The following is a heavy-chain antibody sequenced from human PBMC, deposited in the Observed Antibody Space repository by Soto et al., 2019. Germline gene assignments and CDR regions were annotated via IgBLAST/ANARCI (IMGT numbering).Heavy chain of an antibody. Sequence: GGSLRLSCAASGFTFSSYSMNWVRQAPGKGLEWVSYISSSSSTIYYADSVKGRFTISRDNAKNSLYLQMNSLRDEDTAVYYCARDPVEFGELSGYYGMDVWGQGTTVTVSS. CDR3: ARDPVEFGELSGYYGMDV. CDR2: ISSSSSTI. J-gene: IGHJ6*02. D-gene: IGHD3-10*01. V-gene: IGHV3-48*02. CDR1: GFTFSSYS.